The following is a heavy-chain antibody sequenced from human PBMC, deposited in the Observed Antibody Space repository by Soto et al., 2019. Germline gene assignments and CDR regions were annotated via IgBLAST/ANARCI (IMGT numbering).Heavy chain of an antibody. CDR2: ISAYNGNT. Sequence: ASVKVSCKASGYTFTSYGISWVRQAPGQGLEWMGWISAYNGNTNYAQKLQGRVTMTTDTSTSTAYMELRSLRSDDTAVYYCARDWQYYYDSSGYSPNHDAFDIWGQGTMVTVSS. V-gene: IGHV1-18*01. D-gene: IGHD3-22*01. J-gene: IGHJ3*02. CDR3: ARDWQYYYDSSGYSPNHDAFDI. CDR1: GYTFTSYG.